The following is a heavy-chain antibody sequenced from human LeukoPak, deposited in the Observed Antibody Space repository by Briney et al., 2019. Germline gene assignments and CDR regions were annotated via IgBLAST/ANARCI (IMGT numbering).Heavy chain of an antibody. CDR1: GITFSSYG. Sequence: GGSLRLSCAASGITFSSYGMHWVRQAPGKGLEWVAFIRYDGSNRYYADSVKGRFPISRDNSKNTLYLQMNSLRAEDTAVYYCAKEIYGDSTGGRFQHWGQGTLVTVSS. CDR3: AKEIYGDSTGGRFQH. CDR2: IRYDGSNR. J-gene: IGHJ1*01. D-gene: IGHD4-17*01. V-gene: IGHV3-30*02.